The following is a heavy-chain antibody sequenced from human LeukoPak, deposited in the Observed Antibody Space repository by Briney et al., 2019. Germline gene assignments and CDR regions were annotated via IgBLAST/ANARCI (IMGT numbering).Heavy chain of an antibody. V-gene: IGHV3-73*01. CDR3: TGYYYDSSGYYDY. J-gene: IGHJ4*02. D-gene: IGHD3-22*01. CDR1: GFTFSGSA. Sequence: GGSLRLSCAASGFTFSGSAMHWVRQASGKGLEWVGRIRSKANSYATAYAASVKGRFTISRADSKNTAYLQMNSLKTEDTAVYYCTGYYYDSSGYYDYWGQGTLVTVSS. CDR2: IRSKANSYAT.